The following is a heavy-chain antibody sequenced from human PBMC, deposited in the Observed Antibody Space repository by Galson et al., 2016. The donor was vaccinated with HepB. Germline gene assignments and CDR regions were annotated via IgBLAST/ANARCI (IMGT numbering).Heavy chain of an antibody. D-gene: IGHD3-10*01. CDR2: IYYSGRT. CDR1: GRSITDSRYY. V-gene: IGHV4-39*01. CDR3: ARQHYYGSGVDF. J-gene: IGHJ4*02. Sequence: ETLSLTCTVSGRSITDSRYYWGWIRQPPRKGLEWIGSIYYSGRTYYNPSLESRVTMSVDTSSNYFSLKVDSVTAADTALYYCARQHYYGSGVDFWGQGTLVTVSS.